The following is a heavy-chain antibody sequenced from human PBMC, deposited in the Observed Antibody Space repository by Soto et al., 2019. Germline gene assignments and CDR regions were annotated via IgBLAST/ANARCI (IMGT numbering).Heavy chain of an antibody. J-gene: IGHJ4*02. CDR2: IYWDDDK. V-gene: IGHV2-5*02. Sequence: QITLKESGPTLVKPTQTLTLTCTFSGFSLSTSGVGVGWIRQPPGKALEWLALIYWDDDKRYSPSLKSRLTTXKXTXKNQVVLTMTNMDPVDTATYYCAHSIVAAAGPDFDYWGQGTLVTVSS. CDR1: GFSLSTSGVG. CDR3: AHSIVAAAGPDFDY. D-gene: IGHD6-13*01.